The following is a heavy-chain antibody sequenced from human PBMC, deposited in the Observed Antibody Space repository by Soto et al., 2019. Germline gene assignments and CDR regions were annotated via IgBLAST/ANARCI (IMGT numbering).Heavy chain of an antibody. V-gene: IGHV4-39*01. CDR3: VRRRPLYSSGAGSVDY. J-gene: IGHJ4*02. CDR1: GGSISSSSYY. D-gene: IGHD6-19*01. Sequence: QLQLQESGPGLVKPSETLSLTCTVSGGSISSSSYYWGWIRQPPGKGLEWIGSIYYSGSTYYNPSLKRRVTISVDTSKNQFSLKLSSVTAADTAVYYCVRRRPLYSSGAGSVDYWGQGTLVTVSS. CDR2: IYYSGST.